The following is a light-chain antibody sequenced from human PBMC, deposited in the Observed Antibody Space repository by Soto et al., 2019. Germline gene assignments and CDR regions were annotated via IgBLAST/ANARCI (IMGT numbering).Light chain of an antibody. CDR3: QQYDRSVWT. Sequence: ETVLTQSPGTLSLSPGERATLSCRASQSVSSSYLAWFQQKPGQAPRLLIYGASSRATGIPDRFSGSGSGTDFTLTISRLEPEDFAVYYCQQYDRSVWTFGQGTKVDIK. V-gene: IGKV3-20*01. J-gene: IGKJ1*01. CDR2: GAS. CDR1: QSVSSSY.